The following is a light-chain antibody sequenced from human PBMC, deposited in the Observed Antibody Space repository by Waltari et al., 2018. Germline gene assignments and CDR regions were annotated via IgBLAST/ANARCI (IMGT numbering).Light chain of an antibody. CDR1: QNIINF. J-gene: IGKJ1*01. Sequence: EIVLTQSPATLSLSPGDRATLSCRASQNIINFLAWYQQKPAQAPRLLILDASKRATGIPARFSGRGSGTDFTITISSLEPEDFAVYYCHQRRNWPGTFGQGTKVEIK. CDR2: DAS. V-gene: IGKV3-11*01. CDR3: HQRRNWPGT.